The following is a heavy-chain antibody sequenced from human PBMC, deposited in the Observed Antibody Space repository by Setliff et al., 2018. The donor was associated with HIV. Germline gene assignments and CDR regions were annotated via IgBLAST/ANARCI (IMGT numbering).Heavy chain of an antibody. CDR3: ARVQMAYAAFDV. Sequence: SETLSLTWCRRVSGGSISTYYWSWIRQPPGKGLEWIGSIYFTGSSDNNPSLKSRVTLSVDTSKHQFSLKLSSVTAADTAVYYCARVQMAYAAFDVWGQGTMVTVS. CDR1: GGSISTYY. CDR2: IYFTGSS. D-gene: IGHD4-17*01. J-gene: IGHJ3*01. V-gene: IGHV4-59*01.